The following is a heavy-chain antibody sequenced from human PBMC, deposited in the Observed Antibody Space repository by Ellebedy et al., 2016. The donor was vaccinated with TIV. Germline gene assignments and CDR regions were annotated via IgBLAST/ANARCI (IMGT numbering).Heavy chain of an antibody. J-gene: IGHJ6*02. V-gene: IGHV4-31*03. CDR2: IYYSGRT. CDR3: ARGVKQWRVNDGMDV. CDR1: GGSISSGGYY. D-gene: IGHD6-19*01. Sequence: MPSETLSLTCTVSGGSISSGGYYWSWIRQPPGKGLEWIGYIYYSGRTYYNPSLKSRVTISVDTSKNQFSLKLSSVTAADTAVYYCARGVKQWRVNDGMDVWGQGTTVTVSS.